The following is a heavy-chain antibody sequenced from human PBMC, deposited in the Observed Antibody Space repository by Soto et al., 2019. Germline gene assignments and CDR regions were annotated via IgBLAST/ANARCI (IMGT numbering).Heavy chain of an antibody. J-gene: IGHJ4*02. D-gene: IGHD3-3*01. CDR2: ISGDSGDT. Sequence: QVHLVESGGGLVKPGGSLRLSCAASGFTFSDYYMSWIRQAPGKGLESISYISGDSGDTNYADSVRGRFTISRDNARNSLYLQMNSLRADDTAVYYCATGPRRLSDWGQGTRVTVSS. CDR3: ATGPRRLSD. V-gene: IGHV3-11*05. CDR1: GFTFSDYY.